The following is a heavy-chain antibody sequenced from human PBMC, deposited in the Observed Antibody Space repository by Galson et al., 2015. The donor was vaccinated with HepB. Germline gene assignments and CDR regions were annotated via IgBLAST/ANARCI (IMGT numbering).Heavy chain of an antibody. V-gene: IGHV4-59*01. D-gene: IGHD5-18*01. J-gene: IGHJ3*02. CDR2: IYYSGST. CDR1: GGSISSYY. CDR3: ARGALHQTAKDAFDI. Sequence: ETLSLTCTVSGGSISSYYWSWIRQPPGKGLEWIGYIYYSGSTNYNPSLKSRVTISVDTSKNQFSLKLSSVTAADTAVYYCARGALHQTAKDAFDIWGQGTMVTVSS.